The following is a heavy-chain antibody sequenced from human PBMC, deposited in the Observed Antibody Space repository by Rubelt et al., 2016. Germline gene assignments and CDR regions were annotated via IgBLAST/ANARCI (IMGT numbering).Heavy chain of an antibody. CDR3: ATRGS. D-gene: IGHD5-12*01. CDR1: GFTFYNYA. V-gene: IGHV3-23*04. CDR2: IIHSGGST. J-gene: IGHJ5*02. Sequence: EVQLVESGGGLVQPGGSLRLSCAASGFTFYNYAMTWVRQAPGRGLEWVSIIHSGGSTFHADSVKGRFTISRDTSKNTLYLQMNSLRVEDTAVYYCATRGSWGQGTLVTVSS.